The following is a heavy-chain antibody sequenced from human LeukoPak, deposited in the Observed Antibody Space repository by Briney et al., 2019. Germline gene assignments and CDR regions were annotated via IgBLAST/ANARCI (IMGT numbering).Heavy chain of an antibody. V-gene: IGHV4-34*01. CDR2: INRSGST. Sequence: GSLRLSCAASGFTFSNAWMSWIRQPPGKGLEWIGEINRSGSTNYNPSLKSRVTISVDTSKNQFSLKLSSVTAADTAVYYCARRLYYGDYVLFDYWGQGTLVTVSS. D-gene: IGHD4-17*01. CDR1: GFTFSNAW. CDR3: ARRLYYGDYVLFDY. J-gene: IGHJ4*02.